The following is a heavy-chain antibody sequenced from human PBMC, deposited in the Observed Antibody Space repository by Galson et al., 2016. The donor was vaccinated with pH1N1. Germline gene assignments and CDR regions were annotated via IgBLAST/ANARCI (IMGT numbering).Heavy chain of an antibody. CDR1: GFAFDDFA. D-gene: IGHD3-10*01. Sequence: SLRLSCAASGFAFDDFAMHWVRHVPGKGLEWVSGISWNSNSIGYADSVKGRFTTSRDSAKKSLFLQMNSLRVEDTALYYCAKGAGRYYFGSGSFNYWGQGTQVTVSS. CDR3: AKGAGRYYFGSGSFNY. V-gene: IGHV3-9*01. CDR2: ISWNSNSI. J-gene: IGHJ4*02.